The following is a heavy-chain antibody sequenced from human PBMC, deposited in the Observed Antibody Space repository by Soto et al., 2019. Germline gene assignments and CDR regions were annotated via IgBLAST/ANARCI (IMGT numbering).Heavy chain of an antibody. V-gene: IGHV3-53*01. Sequence: WWSLRLSCSASVFTGSSNYMSWFRQAPGKGLEWVSVIYSGGSTYYADSVKGRFTISRDNSKNTLYLQMNSLRAEDTAVYYCARWDVDIVATPMVGYFDYWGQGTLVTVSS. CDR1: VFTGSSNY. D-gene: IGHD5-12*01. CDR3: ARWDVDIVATPMVGYFDY. J-gene: IGHJ4*02. CDR2: IYSGGST.